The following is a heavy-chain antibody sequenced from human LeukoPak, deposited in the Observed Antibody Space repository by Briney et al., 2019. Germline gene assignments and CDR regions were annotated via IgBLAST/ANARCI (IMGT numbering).Heavy chain of an antibody. CDR3: AKDPAPGYSSSGYYYGMDV. V-gene: IGHV3-23*01. D-gene: IGHD6-13*01. Sequence: GGSLRLSCAASGFTFSSYAMSWVRQAPEKGLEWVSAISGSGGSTYYADSVKGRFTISRDNSKNTLYLQMNSLRAEDTAVYYCAKDPAPGYSSSGYYYGMDVWGQGTTVTVSS. J-gene: IGHJ6*02. CDR2: ISGSGGST. CDR1: GFTFSSYA.